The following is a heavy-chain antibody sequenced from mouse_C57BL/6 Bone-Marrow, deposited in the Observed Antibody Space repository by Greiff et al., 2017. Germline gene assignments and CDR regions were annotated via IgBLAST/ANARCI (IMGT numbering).Heavy chain of an antibody. CDR3: AREGRWLLQGY. V-gene: IGHV1-81*01. D-gene: IGHD2-3*01. Sequence: QVQLQQSGAELARPGASVKLSCKASGYTFTSYGISWVKQRTGQGLEWIGEIYPRSGNTYYNEKFKGKATLTADKSSSTAYMELRSLTSEDSAVYFCAREGRWLLQGYWGQGTTLTVSS. J-gene: IGHJ2*01. CDR2: IYPRSGNT. CDR1: GYTFTSYG.